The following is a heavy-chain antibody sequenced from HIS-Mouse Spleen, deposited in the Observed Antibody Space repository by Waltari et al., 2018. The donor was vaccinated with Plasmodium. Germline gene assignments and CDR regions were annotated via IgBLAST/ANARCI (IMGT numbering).Heavy chain of an antibody. CDR1: GGSFSGYY. Sequence: QVQLQQWGAGLLKPSETLSLTCAVYGGSFSGYYWSWIRQPPGKGLEWIGEINHSGSPNYNPSLKSRVAIAVDTSKNHVSLKLSSVTAADTAVYYCARAYYDFWSGYRFDYWGQGTLVTVSS. V-gene: IGHV4-34*01. CDR3: ARAYYDFWSGYRFDY. D-gene: IGHD3-3*01. J-gene: IGHJ4*02. CDR2: INHSGSP.